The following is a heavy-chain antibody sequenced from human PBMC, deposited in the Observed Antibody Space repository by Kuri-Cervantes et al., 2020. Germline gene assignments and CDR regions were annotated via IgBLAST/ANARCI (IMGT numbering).Heavy chain of an antibody. CDR1: GFIFSTYE. J-gene: IGHJ3*02. V-gene: IGHV3-21*01. Sequence: GEALKISCAASGFIFSTYEMNWVRQAPGKGLEWVSSISSSSSYIYYADSVKGRFTISRDNSKNTLYLQMNSLRAEDTAVYYCARDGVVYAIGDNLDASDIWGQGTMVTVSS. D-gene: IGHD2-8*02. CDR2: ISSSSSYI. CDR3: ARDGVVYAIGDNLDASDI.